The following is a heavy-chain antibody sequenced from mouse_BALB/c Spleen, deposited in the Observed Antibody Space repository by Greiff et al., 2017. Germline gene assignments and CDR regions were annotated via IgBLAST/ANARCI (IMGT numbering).Heavy chain of an antibody. CDR3: VRLSTGTLSY. Sequence: EVQVVESGGGLVQPKGSLKLSCAASGFTFNTYAMNWVRQAPGKGLEWVARIRSKSNNYATYYADSVKDRFTISRDDSQSMLYLQMNNLKTEDTAMYYCVRLSTGTLSYWGQGTLVTVSA. CDR1: GFTFNTYA. D-gene: IGHD4-1*02. J-gene: IGHJ3*01. V-gene: IGHV10-1*02. CDR2: IRSKSNNYAT.